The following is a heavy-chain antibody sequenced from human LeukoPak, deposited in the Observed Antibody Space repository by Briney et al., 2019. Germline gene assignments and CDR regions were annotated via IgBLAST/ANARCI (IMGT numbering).Heavy chain of an antibody. CDR1: GGSISSYY. J-gene: IGHJ4*02. D-gene: IGHD4-17*01. V-gene: IGHV4-59*01. Sequence: PSETLSLTCTVSGGSISSYYWSWIRQPPGKGLEWIGYIYYSGSTNYNPSLKSRVTISVDTSKNQFSLKLSSVTAADTAVYYCARETDYGDYLPYFDYWGQGTLVTVSS. CDR3: ARETDYGDYLPYFDY. CDR2: IYYSGST.